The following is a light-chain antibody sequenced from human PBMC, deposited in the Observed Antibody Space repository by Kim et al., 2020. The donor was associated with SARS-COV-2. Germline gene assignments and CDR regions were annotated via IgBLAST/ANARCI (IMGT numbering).Light chain of an antibody. V-gene: IGKV1-13*02. CDR1: KYISIA. CDR3: QQYNSYLYT. CDR2: DAS. J-gene: IGKJ2*01. Sequence: SACLGDSVPIPCRASKYISIALAWYQQKPGKPPKVLIYDASSLQSGVPSRFSGSGSGTDFTLTISSLQPEDFATYHCQQYNSYLYTFGQGTKLEI.